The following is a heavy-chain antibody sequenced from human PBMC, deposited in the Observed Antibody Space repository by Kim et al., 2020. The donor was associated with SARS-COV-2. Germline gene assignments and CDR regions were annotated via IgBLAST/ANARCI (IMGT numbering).Heavy chain of an antibody. V-gene: IGHV1-46*01. Sequence: ASYAQKSQGRLTMTRDTSTSTAYMELSSLSSEDTAVYFCARSASWYGGVVDWGQGTLVTVSS. CDR2: A. J-gene: IGHJ4*02. CDR3: ARSASWYGGVVD. D-gene: IGHD6-13*01.